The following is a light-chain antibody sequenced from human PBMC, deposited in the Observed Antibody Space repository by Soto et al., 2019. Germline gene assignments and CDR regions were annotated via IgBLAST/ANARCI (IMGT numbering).Light chain of an antibody. Sequence: QSALTQPASVSGSPGQSITISCTGTSSDVGGYNLVSWYQQHPGKAPKLMIYEVSNRPSGVSNRFSGSKSGNTASLTISGLQAEDEADYYCSSYAGSSTSWVFGGGTKLTVL. CDR2: EVS. CDR1: SSDVGGYNL. V-gene: IGLV2-23*02. J-gene: IGLJ3*02. CDR3: SSYAGSSTSWV.